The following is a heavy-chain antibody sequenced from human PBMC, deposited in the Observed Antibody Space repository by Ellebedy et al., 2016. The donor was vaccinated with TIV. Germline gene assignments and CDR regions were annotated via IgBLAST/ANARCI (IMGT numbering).Heavy chain of an antibody. V-gene: IGHV4-4*02. CDR3: ARGWGYCSSTSCYTAPPDY. D-gene: IGHD2-2*02. CDR2: IYHSGST. CDR1: GGSISSSNW. Sequence: SETLSLXCAVSGGSISSSNWWSWVRQPPGKGLEWIGEIYHSGSTNYNPSLKSRVTISVDKSKNQFSLKLSSVTAADTAVYYCARGWGYCSSTSCYTAPPDYWGQGTLVTVSS. J-gene: IGHJ4*02.